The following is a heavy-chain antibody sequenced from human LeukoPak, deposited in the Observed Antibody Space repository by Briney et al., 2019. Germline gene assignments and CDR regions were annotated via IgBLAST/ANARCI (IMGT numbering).Heavy chain of an antibody. CDR3: ARPYYYDSRIDP. V-gene: IGHV4-30-4*01. Sequence: SETLSLTCTVSGGSISSGDYYWSWIRQPPGKGLEWIGYMYYSGSTYYNPSLKSRVVISVDTSENQFSLKLSSVTAADTAVYYCARPYYYDSRIDPWGQGTLVTVSS. J-gene: IGHJ5*02. CDR1: GGSISSGDYY. D-gene: IGHD3-22*01. CDR2: MYYSGST.